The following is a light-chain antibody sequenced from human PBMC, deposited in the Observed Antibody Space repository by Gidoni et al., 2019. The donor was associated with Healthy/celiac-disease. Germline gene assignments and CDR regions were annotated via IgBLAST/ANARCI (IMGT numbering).Light chain of an antibody. CDR3: QQYYSTPQGT. J-gene: IGKJ2*01. Sequence: DILMTHSPDSLAGSLGERATINCKSSQSVLYSPNNKNYLAWYQQKPGQPPKLLIYGASTRESGVPDRFSGSGSGTDFTLTISSLQAEDVAVYYCQQYYSTPQGTFGQGTKLEIK. CDR2: GAS. CDR1: QSVLYSPNNKNY. V-gene: IGKV4-1*01.